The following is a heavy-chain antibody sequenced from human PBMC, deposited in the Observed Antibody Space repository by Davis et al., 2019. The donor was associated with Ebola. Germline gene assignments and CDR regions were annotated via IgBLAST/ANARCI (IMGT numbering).Heavy chain of an antibody. Sequence: SETLSLTCSVSGGSVSSGGYYWNWIRQPPGKGLEWIGYIYYSGSTDYSPSLRGRVTMSVDTSKNQFSLKLSSVTAADTAVYYCARENYGDYIVLYYYNMDVWGQGTTVTVSS. D-gene: IGHD4-17*01. V-gene: IGHV4-61*08. CDR2: IYYSGST. CDR3: ARENYGDYIVLYYYNMDV. CDR1: GGSVSSGGYY. J-gene: IGHJ6*02.